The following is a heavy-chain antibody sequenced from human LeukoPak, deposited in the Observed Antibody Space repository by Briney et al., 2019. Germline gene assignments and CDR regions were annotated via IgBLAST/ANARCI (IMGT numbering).Heavy chain of an antibody. J-gene: IGHJ3*02. V-gene: IGHV3-21*01. CDR2: ISSSSSYI. D-gene: IGHD3-10*01. CDR3: ARGSDYYGSGSYFIDAHDI. Sequence: GGSLRLSCAASGFTFSSYSMDWVRQAPGKGLEWVSSISSSSSYIYYADSVKGRFTISRDNAKNSLYLQMNSLRAEDTAVYYCARGSDYYGSGSYFIDAHDIWGQGTMVTVSS. CDR1: GFTFSSYS.